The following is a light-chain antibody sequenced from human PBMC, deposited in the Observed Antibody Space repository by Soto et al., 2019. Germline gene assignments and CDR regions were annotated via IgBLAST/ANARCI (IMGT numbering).Light chain of an antibody. V-gene: IGKV1-39*01. CDR3: QQSYTTPYT. J-gene: IGKJ2*01. CDR2: AAS. Sequence: DLQMTQSPSSLSASVGDRVTITCRASQRINSFLNWYQQRPGRAPNLLIYAASTLQSGVPSRFSGSGSGTDFTLTISSLQPEDFATYFCQQSYTTPYTFGQGTKLEIK. CDR1: QRINSF.